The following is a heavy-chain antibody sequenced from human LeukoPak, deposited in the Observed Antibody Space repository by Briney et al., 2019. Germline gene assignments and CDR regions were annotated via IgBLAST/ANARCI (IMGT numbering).Heavy chain of an antibody. CDR3: ARGPGIAAAGTADWFDP. CDR2: IYHSGST. J-gene: IGHJ5*02. Sequence: SGTLSLTCAVSGGSLSSSNWWSWVRQPPGKGLEWIGEIYHSGSTNYNPSLKSRVTISVDKSKNQFSLKLSSVTAADTAVYYCARGPGIAAAGTADWFDPWGQGTLVTVSS. D-gene: IGHD6-13*01. V-gene: IGHV4-4*02. CDR1: GGSLSSSNW.